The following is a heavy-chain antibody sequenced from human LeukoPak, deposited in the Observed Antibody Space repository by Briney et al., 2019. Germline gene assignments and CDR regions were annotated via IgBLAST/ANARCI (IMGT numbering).Heavy chain of an antibody. V-gene: IGHV1-69*06. Sequence: ASVKVSCKASGGTFSSYAISWVRQAPGQGLEWMGGIIPIFGTANYAQKFQGRVTITADKSTSTAYMELSSLRSEDTAVYYCARDAGYSSGWYGGGDYYYYYYMDVWGKGTTVTVSS. J-gene: IGHJ6*03. D-gene: IGHD6-19*01. CDR1: GGTFSSYA. CDR3: ARDAGYSSGWYGGGDYYYYYYMDV. CDR2: IIPIFGTA.